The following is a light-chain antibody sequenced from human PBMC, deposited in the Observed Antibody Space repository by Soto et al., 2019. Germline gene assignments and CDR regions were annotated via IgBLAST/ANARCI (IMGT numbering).Light chain of an antibody. Sequence: EIVLTQSPGTLSLSPGERGTLSCRASQSVSSSYLAWYQQKAGQAPRLLIYGASIRATGIPDRFSGSGSGTDFNLTISRLETEDFAVYYCQQYHNSIWTFGQGTKVDIK. V-gene: IGKV3-20*01. CDR2: GAS. CDR3: QQYHNSIWT. J-gene: IGKJ1*01. CDR1: QSVSSSY.